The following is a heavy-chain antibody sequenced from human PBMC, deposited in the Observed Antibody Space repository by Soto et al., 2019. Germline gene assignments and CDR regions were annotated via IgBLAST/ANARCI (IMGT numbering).Heavy chain of an antibody. CDR3: AAREYSSSSASPDAFDI. CDR2: ISGSGGST. J-gene: IGHJ3*02. D-gene: IGHD6-6*01. V-gene: IGHV3-23*01. Sequence: GGSLRLSCAASGFTFSSYAMNWVRQAPGKGLEWVSAISGSGGSTYYADSVKGRFTISRDSSKNTLYLQMNSLRAEDTAVYYCAAREYSSSSASPDAFDIWGQGTMVTVSS. CDR1: GFTFSSYA.